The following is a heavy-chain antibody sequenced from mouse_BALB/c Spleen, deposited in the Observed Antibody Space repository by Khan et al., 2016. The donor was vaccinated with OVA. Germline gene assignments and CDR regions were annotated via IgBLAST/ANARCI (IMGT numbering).Heavy chain of an antibody. CDR2: ISTSGSYT. V-gene: IGHV5-9*02. CDR1: GFAFSSYD. CDR3: SRTSDCDNRWFAY. D-gene: IGHD2-13*01. Sequence: EVELVESGGGLVRPGGSLKLSCAASGFAFSSYDMYWVRQTPEKRLEWVATISTSGSYTYYPDSVKGRFTISRDTARNTLYLQMNSLRSEDMALYDCSRTSDCDNRWFAYWGQGTLVTVSA. J-gene: IGHJ3*01.